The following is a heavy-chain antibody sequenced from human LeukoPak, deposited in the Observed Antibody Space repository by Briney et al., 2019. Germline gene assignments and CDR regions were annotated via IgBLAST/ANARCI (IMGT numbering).Heavy chain of an antibody. CDR2: IYYSGST. CDR3: AREVERIVVVTAARYYYYMDV. D-gene: IGHD2-21*02. CDR1: GYSISSGYY. Sequence: PSETLSLTCTVSGYSISSGYYWGWIRQPPGKGLEWIGSIYYSGSTYYNPSLKSRVTISVDTSKNQFSLKLSSVTAADTAVYYCAREVERIVVVTAARYYYYMDVWGKGTTVTISS. J-gene: IGHJ6*03. V-gene: IGHV4-38-2*02.